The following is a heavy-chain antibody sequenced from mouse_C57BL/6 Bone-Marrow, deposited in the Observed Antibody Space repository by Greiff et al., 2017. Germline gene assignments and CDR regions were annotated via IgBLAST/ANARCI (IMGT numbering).Heavy chain of an antibody. V-gene: IGHV6-6*01. D-gene: IGHD2-5*01. CDR3: TSYSNYGGPFAY. CDR1: GFTFSDAW. CDR2: IRNKANNHAT. J-gene: IGHJ3*01. Sequence: EVKLEESGGGLVQPGGSMKLSCAASGFTFSDAWMDWVRQSPEKGLEWVAEIRNKANNHATYYAESVKGRFTISRDDSKSSVYLQMNSLRAEDTGIYYCTSYSNYGGPFAYWGQGTLVTVSA.